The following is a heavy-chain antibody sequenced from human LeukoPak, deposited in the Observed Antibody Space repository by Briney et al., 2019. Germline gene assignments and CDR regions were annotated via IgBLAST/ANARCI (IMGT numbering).Heavy chain of an antibody. CDR1: GFMFEDYG. CDR2: ISWNSNTR. V-gene: IGHV3-9*01. Sequence: GGSLRLSCVVSGFMFEDYGMRWVRQVPGKGLEWVSGISWNSNTRVYAESVKGRFTISRDNAKHSPDLQMISLRAEDTALYYCVKDADFWSGLDCWGQGTLVTVSS. J-gene: IGHJ4*02. CDR3: VKDADFWSGLDC. D-gene: IGHD3-3*01.